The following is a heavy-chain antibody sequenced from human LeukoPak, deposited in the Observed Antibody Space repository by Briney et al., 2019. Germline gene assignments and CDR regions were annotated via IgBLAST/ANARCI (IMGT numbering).Heavy chain of an antibody. CDR2: INHSGST. CDR1: GGSFSGYY. D-gene: IGHD2-15*01. CDR3: ARDRCSGGSCYSGFDY. Sequence: PSETLSLTCAVYGGSFSGYYWSWIRQPPGKGLEWIGEINHSGSTNYNPSLKSRVTISVDTSKNQFSLKLSSVTAADTAVYYCARDRCSGGSCYSGFDYWGQGTLVTVSS. V-gene: IGHV4-34*01. J-gene: IGHJ4*02.